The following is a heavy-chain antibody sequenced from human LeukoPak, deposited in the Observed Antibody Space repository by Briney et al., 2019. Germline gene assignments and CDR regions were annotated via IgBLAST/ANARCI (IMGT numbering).Heavy chain of an antibody. Sequence: GASVKVSGKASGYTFTSYGISWVRQAPGQGLEWMGWISVYNGNTNYAQKLQGRVTLTTDTSTSTAYMELRSLRSDDTAVYYCARDRRDILTGPQSSDAFDIWGQGTMVTVSS. V-gene: IGHV1-18*01. D-gene: IGHD3-9*01. J-gene: IGHJ3*02. CDR2: ISVYNGNT. CDR1: GYTFTSYG. CDR3: ARDRRDILTGPQSSDAFDI.